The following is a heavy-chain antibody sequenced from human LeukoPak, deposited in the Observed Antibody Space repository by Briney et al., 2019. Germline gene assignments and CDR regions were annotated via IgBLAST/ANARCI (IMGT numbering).Heavy chain of an antibody. J-gene: IGHJ3*02. V-gene: IGHV1-18*01. CDR3: ARTRQGITIFGVAPEAFDI. D-gene: IGHD3-3*01. Sequence: ASVKVSCKASGYTFTSYGISWVRQAPGQGLEWMGWISAYNGNTNYAQKLQGRVTMTTDTSTSTAYMELRSLRSDDTAVYYCARTRQGITIFGVAPEAFDIWGQGTMVTVSS. CDR1: GYTFTSYG. CDR2: ISAYNGNT.